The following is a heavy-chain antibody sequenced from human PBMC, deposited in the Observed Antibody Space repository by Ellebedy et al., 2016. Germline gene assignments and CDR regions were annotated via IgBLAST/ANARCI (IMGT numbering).Heavy chain of an antibody. D-gene: IGHD1-26*01. Sequence: GGSLRLSXAASGFTFSGSAMHWVRQASGKGLEWVGRIRSKANSYATAYAASVKGRFTISRDDSKNTAYLQMNSLKTEDTAVYYCTRLEWELLGWLNPWGQGTLVTVSS. J-gene: IGHJ5*02. CDR1: GFTFSGSA. CDR3: TRLEWELLGWLNP. V-gene: IGHV3-73*01. CDR2: IRSKANSYAT.